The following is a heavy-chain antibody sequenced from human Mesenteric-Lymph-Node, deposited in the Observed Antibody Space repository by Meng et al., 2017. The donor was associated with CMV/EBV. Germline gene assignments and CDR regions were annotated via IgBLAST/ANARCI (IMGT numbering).Heavy chain of an antibody. V-gene: IGHV3-30*02. CDR1: EFTFSYFG. CDR3: ARDTPQWELPTGAFDI. J-gene: IGHJ3*02. CDR2: IRYDGTNE. Sequence: GGSLRLSCVASEFTFSYFGVHWVRQAPGKGLEWVAFIRYDGTNEHYADSVKGRFTISRDNAKNSLYLQMNSLRAEDTAVYYCARDTPQWELPTGAFDIWGQGTMVTVSS. D-gene: IGHD1-26*01.